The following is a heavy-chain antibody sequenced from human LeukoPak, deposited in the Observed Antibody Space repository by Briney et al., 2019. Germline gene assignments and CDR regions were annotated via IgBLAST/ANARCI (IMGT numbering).Heavy chain of an antibody. CDR1: GGSFSGYY. J-gene: IGHJ4*02. V-gene: IGHV4-34*01. CDR2: INHSGST. CDR3: ARGRITMVRGVSVYYFDY. Sequence: SETLSLTCAVYGGSFSGYYWSWIRQPPGKGLEWIGEINHSGSTNYNLSLKSRVTISVDTSKNQFSLKLSSVTAADTAVYYCARGRITMVRGVSVYYFDYWGQGTLVTVSS. D-gene: IGHD3-10*01.